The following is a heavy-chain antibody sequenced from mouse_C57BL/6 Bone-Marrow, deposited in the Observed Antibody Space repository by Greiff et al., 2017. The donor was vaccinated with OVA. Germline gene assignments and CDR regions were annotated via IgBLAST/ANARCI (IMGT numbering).Heavy chain of an antibody. CDR3: LYDGYYDAMDY. V-gene: IGHV1-81*01. Sequence: LQESGAELARPGASVKLSCKASGYTFTSYGISWVKQRTGQGLEWIGEIYPRSGNTYYNEKFKGKATLTADKSSSTAYMELRSLTSEDSAVYFCLYDGYYDAMDYWGQGTSVTVSS. CDR1: GYTFTSYG. D-gene: IGHD2-3*01. CDR2: IYPRSGNT. J-gene: IGHJ4*01.